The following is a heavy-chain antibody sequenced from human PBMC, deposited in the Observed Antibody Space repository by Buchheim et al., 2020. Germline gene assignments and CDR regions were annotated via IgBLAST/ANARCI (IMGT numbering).Heavy chain of an antibody. J-gene: IGHJ6*01. D-gene: IGHD1-7*01. CDR2: ISGSGGST. Sequence: EVQLLESGGGLVQPGGSLRLSCAASGFTFSSYAMSWVRQAPGKGLEWVSAISGSGGSTYYADSVKGRFTISRDNSKNTLYLQMNSLRAEDTAVNYCAKYRAKGTVTNRYGMDVGGRETT. V-gene: IGHV3-23*01. CDR3: AKYRAKGTVTNRYGMDV. CDR1: GFTFSSYA.